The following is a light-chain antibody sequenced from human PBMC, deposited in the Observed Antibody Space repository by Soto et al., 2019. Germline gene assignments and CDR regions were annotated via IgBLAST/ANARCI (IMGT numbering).Light chain of an antibody. CDR2: GAF. J-gene: IGKJ1*01. CDR1: ESIYIN. Sequence: EIVLTQSPGTLSLSPGESATLSCKASESIYINSFAWYYQKPGQPPRLLIYGAFTRATGIPDRFSGSGSGTEFTLTISSLQSEDVAVYFCQEYDNWPPEGPFGQGTKVEI. CDR3: QEYDNWPPEGP. V-gene: IGKV3-15*01.